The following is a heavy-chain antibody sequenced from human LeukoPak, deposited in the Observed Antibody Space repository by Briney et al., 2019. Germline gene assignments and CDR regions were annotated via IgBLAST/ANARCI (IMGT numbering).Heavy chain of an antibody. V-gene: IGHV3-21*01. CDR3: ARDRDYDISTGYYPSGQYFDY. CDR1: GFTFSSYS. Sequence: GGSLRLSCAASGFTFSSYSMDWVRQAPGKGLEWVSSISSSSSYIYYADSVKGRFTISRDNAKNSLYLQMNSLRAEDTAVYYCARDRDYDISTGYYPSGQYFDYWGQGTLVTVSS. D-gene: IGHD3-9*01. CDR2: ISSSSSYI. J-gene: IGHJ4*02.